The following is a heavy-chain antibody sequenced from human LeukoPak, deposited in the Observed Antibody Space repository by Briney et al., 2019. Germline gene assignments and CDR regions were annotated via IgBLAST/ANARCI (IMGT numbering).Heavy chain of an antibody. J-gene: IGHJ5*02. CDR3: ARGGDSSSWYNWFDP. D-gene: IGHD6-13*01. CDR1: GFTFSSYG. CDR2: IWYDGSNK. Sequence: PGRSLRLSCAASGFTFSSYGMHWVRQAPGKGLEWVAVIWYDGSNKYYADSAKGRFTISRDNSKNTLYLQMNSLRAEDTAVYYCARGGDSSSWYNWFDPWGQGTLVTVSS. V-gene: IGHV3-33*01.